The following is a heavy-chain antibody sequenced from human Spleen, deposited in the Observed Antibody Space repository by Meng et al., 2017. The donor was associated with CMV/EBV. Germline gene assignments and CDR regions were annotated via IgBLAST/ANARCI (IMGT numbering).Heavy chain of an antibody. J-gene: IGHJ6*02. V-gene: IGHV6-1*01. Sequence: SETLSLTCAISGDSVSSNSAAWNWIRQSPSRGLEWLGRTYYRSKWYNDYAVSVKSRITINPDTSKNQLSLQRNSVTPEDTAVYYCARVVSRLLGMDVWGQGTTVTVSS. D-gene: IGHD6-25*01. CDR1: GDSVSSNSAA. CDR2: TYYRSKWYN. CDR3: ARVVSRLLGMDV.